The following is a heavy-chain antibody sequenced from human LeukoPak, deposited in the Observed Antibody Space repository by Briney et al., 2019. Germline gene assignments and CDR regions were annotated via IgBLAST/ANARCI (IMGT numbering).Heavy chain of an antibody. V-gene: IGHV1-24*01. Sequence: ASVKVSCKVSGYTLTELSMHWVRQAPGKGLEWMGGFDPEDGETIYAQKFQGRVTITADKSTSTAYMELSSLRSEDTAVYYCAREHLGYYDILTGYFYFDYWGQGTLVTVSS. CDR1: GYTLTELS. D-gene: IGHD3-9*01. CDR3: AREHLGYYDILTGYFYFDY. CDR2: FDPEDGET. J-gene: IGHJ4*02.